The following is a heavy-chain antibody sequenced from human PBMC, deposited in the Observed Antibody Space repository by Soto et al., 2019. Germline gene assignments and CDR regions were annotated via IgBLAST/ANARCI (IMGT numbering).Heavy chain of an antibody. Sequence: GGSLRLSCVASGFTFSDYAMSWVRQGPGKGLEWASGISGVGGSTYYPDSVKGRFTISRDNSKNTVYLEMNNLTADDTALYYCAKLRVGRTWYRDLDLCGQGTLVTV. D-gene: IGHD5-12*01. V-gene: IGHV3-23*01. J-gene: IGHJ5*02. CDR3: AKLRVGRTWYRDLDL. CDR1: GFTFSDYA. CDR2: ISGVGGST.